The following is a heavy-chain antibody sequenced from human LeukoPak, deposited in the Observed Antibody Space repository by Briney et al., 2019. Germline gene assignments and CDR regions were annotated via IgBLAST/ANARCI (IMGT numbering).Heavy chain of an antibody. J-gene: IGHJ4*02. V-gene: IGHV3-48*03. Sequence: GGSLRLSCAASGFTFSSYETNWVRQAPGKGLEWVSYISSSGSTIYYADSVKGRFTISRDNAKNSLYLQMNSLRAEDTAVYYCARGRYDSSGYYYHYWGQGTLVTVSS. CDR3: ARGRYDSSGYYYHY. D-gene: IGHD3-22*01. CDR1: GFTFSSYE. CDR2: ISSSGSTI.